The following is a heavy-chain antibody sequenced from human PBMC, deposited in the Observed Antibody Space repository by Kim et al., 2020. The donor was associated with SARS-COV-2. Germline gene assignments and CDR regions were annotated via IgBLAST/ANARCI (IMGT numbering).Heavy chain of an antibody. V-gene: IGHV3-7*03. J-gene: IGHJ4*02. D-gene: IGHD3-10*01. CDR1: GFTFSSYW. CDR2: IKQDGSEK. CDR3: ARVSGTALWFGESPLPPEYYFDS. Sequence: GGSLRLSCAASGFTFSSYWMSWVRQAPGKGLEWVANIKQDGSEKYYVDSVKGRFTISRDNAKNSLYLQMNSLRAEDTAVYYCARVSGTALWFGESPLPPEYYFDSWGQGTLVTVSS.